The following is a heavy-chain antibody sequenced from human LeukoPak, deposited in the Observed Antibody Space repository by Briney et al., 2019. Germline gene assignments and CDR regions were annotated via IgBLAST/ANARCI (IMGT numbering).Heavy chain of an antibody. Sequence: ASVKVSCKASGGTLSRYAISWVRQAPGQGLEWMGGIIASFGTANYAQKFQGRVTISADESSGTAYMELSSLRSEDTAVYYCARGGTRDYYDSSGYYSWGQGTLVTVSS. J-gene: IGHJ4*02. CDR3: ARGGTRDYYDSSGYYS. D-gene: IGHD3-22*01. CDR2: IIASFGTA. CDR1: GGTLSRYA. V-gene: IGHV1-69*13.